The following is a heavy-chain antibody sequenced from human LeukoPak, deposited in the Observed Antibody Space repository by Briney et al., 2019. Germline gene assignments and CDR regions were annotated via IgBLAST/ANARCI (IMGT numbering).Heavy chain of an antibody. CDR2: IKSDASTI. V-gene: IGHV3-74*03. CDR1: GFTFSSYW. CDR3: ARPSGPAAFDI. J-gene: IGHJ3*02. Sequence: PGGSLRLSCAASGFTFSSYWMSWVRQAPGKGLVWVSHIKSDASTITYADSVKGRFTISRDNAKNTLYLQMNSLRAEDTAVYYCARPSGPAAFDIWGQGTMVTVSS.